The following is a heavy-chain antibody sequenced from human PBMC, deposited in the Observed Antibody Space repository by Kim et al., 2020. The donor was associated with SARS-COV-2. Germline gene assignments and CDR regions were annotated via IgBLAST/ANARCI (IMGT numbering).Heavy chain of an antibody. D-gene: IGHD4-4*01. CDR3: ATYIDYFFTH. Sequence: GGSLRLSCAASGFIFSGSTIHWVRQASGKGLEWVGRIRSKPKSYATEYTVSVKGRFTVSRDDSKNTAYLQMNGLKTEDTAVYYCATYIDYFFTHWGQGNL. V-gene: IGHV3-73*01. CDR1: GFIFSGST. CDR2: IRSKPKSYAT. J-gene: IGHJ4*02.